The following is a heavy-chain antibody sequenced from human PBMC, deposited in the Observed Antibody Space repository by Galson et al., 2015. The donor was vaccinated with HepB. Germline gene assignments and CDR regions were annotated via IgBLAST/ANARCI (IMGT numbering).Heavy chain of an antibody. Sequence: SVTVSCKASGYSSTSYSIHWVRQAPGQGLEWMGVINPSGGSTTYAQKLKGRVSMTRETSTSTVYMELSRLRSEDTAAYYCVKTWGYWGQGTLVTVSS. V-gene: IGHV1-46*04. CDR2: INPSGGST. CDR1: GYSSTSYS. J-gene: IGHJ4*02. CDR3: VKTWGY. D-gene: IGHD7-27*01.